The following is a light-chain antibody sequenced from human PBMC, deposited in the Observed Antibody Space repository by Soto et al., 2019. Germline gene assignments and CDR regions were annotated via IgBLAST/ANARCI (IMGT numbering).Light chain of an antibody. J-gene: IGKJ1*01. CDR3: QQTYSTPKT. CDR1: QSIVNY. V-gene: IGKV1-39*01. Sequence: DIQMTQSPSSLSASVGDRVTITCRASQSIVNYLNWYQQTPGKDTKLLISAESSLQSGVPSRFTGSGSLSDFTHTISSLQPEDFATYYYQQTYSTPKTVGRRTKMEIK. CDR2: AES.